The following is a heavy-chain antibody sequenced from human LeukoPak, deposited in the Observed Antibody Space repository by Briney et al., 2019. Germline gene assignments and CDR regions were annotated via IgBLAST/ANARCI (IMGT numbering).Heavy chain of an antibody. CDR1: GFNFNIYA. V-gene: IGHV3-30*02. CDR3: AKSGAGWCTVGSCYFPFDY. CDR2: LRNDGSNK. D-gene: IGHD2-15*01. Sequence: GGSLRLSCAASGFNFNIYAMHWVRQAPGQGLEWVAFLRNDGSNKYYVDSVKGRFTISRDNSKNTLYLQMYSLRAEDTAVYYCAKSGAGWCTVGSCYFPFDYWGQGTLVTVSS. J-gene: IGHJ4*02.